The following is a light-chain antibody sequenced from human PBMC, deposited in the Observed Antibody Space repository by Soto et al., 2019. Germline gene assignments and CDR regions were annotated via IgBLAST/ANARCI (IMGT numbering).Light chain of an antibody. CDR3: CSSTSSSPNV. CDR2: DVS. Sequence: QSVLTQPASVSGSPGQSITISCTGTGSDVGGSNYVSWYQQHPGKAPKLMIYDVSNRPLGVSNRSSGSKSGNTASLTISGLQAEDEADYYCCSSTSSSPNVFGTGTKITVL. CDR1: GSDVGGSNY. V-gene: IGLV2-14*03. J-gene: IGLJ1*01.